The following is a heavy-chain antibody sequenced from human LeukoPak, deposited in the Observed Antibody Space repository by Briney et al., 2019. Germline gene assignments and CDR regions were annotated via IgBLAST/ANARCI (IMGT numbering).Heavy chain of an antibody. V-gene: IGHV4-59*01. J-gene: IGHJ4*02. CDR3: ASSYCDYVWGSYRFDY. CDR1: GGSISSYY. CDR2: IYYSGST. Sequence: SETLSLTCTVSGGSISSYYWSWVRQPPGKGLEWIGYIYYSGSTNYNPSLKSRVTISVDTSKNQFSLKLSSVTAADTAVYYCASSYCDYVWGSYRFDYWGQGTLVTVSS. D-gene: IGHD3-16*02.